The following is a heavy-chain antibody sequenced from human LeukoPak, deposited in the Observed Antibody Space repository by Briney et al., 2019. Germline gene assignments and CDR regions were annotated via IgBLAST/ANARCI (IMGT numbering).Heavy chain of an antibody. D-gene: IGHD3-3*01. V-gene: IGHV3-23*01. Sequence: GGSLRLSCVASGESGFTFHHYAFSWVRQAPGKGLEWISVIGGGGGDIYYADSVKGRFTISRDNFMNTLYLEMNSLRTEDTAVYYCTKDKRGYDRFFDYWGQGTLVTVSS. CDR1: GESGFTFHHYA. J-gene: IGHJ4*02. CDR2: IGGGGGDI. CDR3: TKDKRGYDRFFDY.